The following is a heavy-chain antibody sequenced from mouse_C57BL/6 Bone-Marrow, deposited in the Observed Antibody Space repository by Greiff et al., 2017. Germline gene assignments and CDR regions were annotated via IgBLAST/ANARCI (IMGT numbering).Heavy chain of an antibody. CDR3: ARKNSGRDFDY. J-gene: IGHJ2*01. D-gene: IGHD3-1*01. CDR1: GYTFTSYW. V-gene: IGHV1-64*01. Sequence: QVQLQQPGAELVKPGASVKLSCKASGYTFTSYWMHWVKQRPGQGLEWIGMIHPNSGSTNYNEKFKSKATLTVDKSSSTAYMQLSSLTSEDSAVYYCARKNSGRDFDYWGQGTTLTVSS. CDR2: IHPNSGST.